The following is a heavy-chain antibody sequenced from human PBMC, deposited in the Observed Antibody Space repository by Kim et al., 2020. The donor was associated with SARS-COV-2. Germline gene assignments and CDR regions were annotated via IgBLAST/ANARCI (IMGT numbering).Heavy chain of an antibody. Sequence: ETLSLTCTVSGGSMSRFYWSWIRQSPGKGLEWIGYIYFSGSTNYNPSLKSRVTMSVDTSKNQFSLKVTSVTAADTAVYYCARSIAAAGSEYFHHWGQGTLVTVSS. V-gene: IGHV4-59*13. CDR3: ARSIAAAGSEYFHH. D-gene: IGHD6-13*01. J-gene: IGHJ1*01. CDR2: IYFSGST. CDR1: GGSMSRFY.